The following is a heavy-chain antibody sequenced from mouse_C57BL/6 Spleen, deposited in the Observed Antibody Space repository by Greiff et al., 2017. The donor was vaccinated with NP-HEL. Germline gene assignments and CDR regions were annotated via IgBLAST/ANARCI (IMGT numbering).Heavy chain of an antibody. CDR3: ARNHGGDY. CDR1: GYSFTGYY. Sequence: EVQLQQSGPELVKPGASVKISCKASGYSFTGYYMNWVKQSPEKSLEWIGEINPRTGGTTYNQKFKAKATLTVDKSSSTAYMQLKSLTSEDSAVYYCARNHGGDYWGQGTSVTVSS. CDR2: INPRTGGT. J-gene: IGHJ4*01. V-gene: IGHV1-42*01.